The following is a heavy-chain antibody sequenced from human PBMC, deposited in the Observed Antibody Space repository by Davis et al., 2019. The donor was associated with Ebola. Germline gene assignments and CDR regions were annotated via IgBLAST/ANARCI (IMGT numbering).Heavy chain of an antibody. Sequence: ASVKVSCKASGYTFTSYDINWVRQATGQGLEWMGWMNPNSGNTGYAQKFQGRVTMTRNTSISTAYMELSSLRSEDTAVYYCARGGLWFGELLFREDFDYWGHGTLVTVSS. CDR2: MNPNSGNT. CDR3: ARGGLWFGELLFREDFDY. J-gene: IGHJ4*01. CDR1: GYTFTSYD. D-gene: IGHD3-10*01. V-gene: IGHV1-8*01.